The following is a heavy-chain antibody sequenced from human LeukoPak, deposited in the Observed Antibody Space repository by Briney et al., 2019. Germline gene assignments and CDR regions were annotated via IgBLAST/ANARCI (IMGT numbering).Heavy chain of an antibody. CDR3: AKGVATSSYYYYCMDV. CDR1: GLTFDDYA. Sequence: GSLRLSCAASGLTFDDYAMHWVRQAPGKGLEWVSGISGSGGNTYYTDSVKGRFTISRDNSKNTLYLQMNSLRAEDTAIYYCAKGVATSSYYYYCMDVWGKGTTVTVSS. J-gene: IGHJ6*03. V-gene: IGHV3-23*01. CDR2: ISGSGGNT. D-gene: IGHD5-12*01.